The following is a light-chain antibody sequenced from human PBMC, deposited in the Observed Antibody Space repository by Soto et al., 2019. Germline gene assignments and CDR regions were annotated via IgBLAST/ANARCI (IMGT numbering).Light chain of an antibody. V-gene: IGLV2-14*01. CDR2: GVS. Sequence: QSALTQPASVSGSPGQPITISCTGTSSDVGSFDSVAWYQHNPGKAPKLMIYGVSNRPSGVSSRFSGSKSGNTASLSISGLQTEDEANYYCSSFTTSSTLVFGTGTKVTVL. CDR1: SSDVGSFDS. J-gene: IGLJ1*01. CDR3: SSFTTSSTLV.